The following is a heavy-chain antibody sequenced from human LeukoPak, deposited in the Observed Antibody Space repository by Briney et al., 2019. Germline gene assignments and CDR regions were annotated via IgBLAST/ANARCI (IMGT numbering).Heavy chain of an antibody. CDR3: AKNRVPRIFGVVSI. D-gene: IGHD3-3*02. V-gene: IGHV3-30*02. J-gene: IGHJ4*02. Sequence: GGSLRLSCAASGFTFSSYGMHWVRQAPGKGLEWVAFIRYDGSNKYYADSVKGRFTISRDNSKNTLYLQMNSLRAEDTAVYYCAKNRVPRIFGVVSIWGQGTLVTVSS. CDR1: GFTFSSYG. CDR2: IRYDGSNK.